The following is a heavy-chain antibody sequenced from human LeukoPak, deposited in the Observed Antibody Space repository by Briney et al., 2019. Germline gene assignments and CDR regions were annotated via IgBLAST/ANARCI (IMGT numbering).Heavy chain of an antibody. Sequence: ASVKVSCKASGYTFITYYMHWVRQAPGQGLEWMGRINPNSGDTSFAQKFQGRVTMTRDTSINTVYMQLSRLRSDDTAVYYCLRWEGIWFGDGTDYWGQGTLVTVSS. V-gene: IGHV1-2*06. CDR1: GYTFITYY. D-gene: IGHD3-10*01. CDR2: INPNSGDT. CDR3: LRWEGIWFGDGTDY. J-gene: IGHJ4*02.